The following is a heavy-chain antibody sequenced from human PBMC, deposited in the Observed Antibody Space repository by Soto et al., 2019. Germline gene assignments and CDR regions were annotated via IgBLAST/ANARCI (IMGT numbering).Heavy chain of an antibody. CDR1: GFTVSSNY. V-gene: IGHV3-53*01. CDR2: IYSGGST. D-gene: IGHD1-26*01. Sequence: SLRLSCAAPGFTVSSNYMSWVPQAPGKGLEGVSVIYSGGSTYYADSVKGRFTISRDNSKNTLYLQMNSLRAEDTAVYYCARGGGSNGGIFDYYYYYGMDVWGQGTTVTVSS. CDR3: ARGGGSNGGIFDYYYYYGMDV. J-gene: IGHJ6*02.